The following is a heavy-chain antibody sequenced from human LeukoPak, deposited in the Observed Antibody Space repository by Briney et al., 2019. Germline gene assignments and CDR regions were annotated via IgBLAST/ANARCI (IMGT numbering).Heavy chain of an antibody. CDR3: AKSPVSSCRGSFCYPFDY. V-gene: IGHV3-11*01. CDR2: ISSGGRTI. Sequence: GGSLRLSCAASGFTFSDYYMSWIRQAPGKGLEWVSYISSGGRTIYYADSVKGRFTISRDNAKNSLYLQMNSLRAEDTAVYFCAKSPVSSCRGSFCYPFDYWGQGNLVTVSS. CDR1: GFTFSDYY. J-gene: IGHJ4*02. D-gene: IGHD2-15*01.